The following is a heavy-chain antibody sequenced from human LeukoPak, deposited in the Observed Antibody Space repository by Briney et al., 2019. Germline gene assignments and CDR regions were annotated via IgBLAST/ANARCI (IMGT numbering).Heavy chain of an antibody. CDR3: ARDSGDYYGSGIFRWFDP. D-gene: IGHD3-10*01. CDR1: GYTFTGYY. V-gene: IGHV1-2*02. J-gene: IGHJ5*02. Sequence: GASVKVSCKASGYTFTGYYMHWVRQAPGQGLEWMGWTNPNSGGTNYAQKFQGRVTMTRDTSISTAYMELSRLRSDDTAVYYCARDSGDYYGSGIFRWFDPWGQGTLVTVSS. CDR2: TNPNSGGT.